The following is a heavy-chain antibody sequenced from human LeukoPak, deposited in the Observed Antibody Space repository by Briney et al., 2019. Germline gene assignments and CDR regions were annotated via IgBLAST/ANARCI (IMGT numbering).Heavy chain of an antibody. CDR2: ISSSGSTI. Sequence: GGSLRLSCAASGFTFSDYYMSWIRQAPGKGLEWVSYISSSGSTIYYADSVRGRFTISRDYAKNTLYLQMNSLRAEDTAVYYCARIAITTHYYYYYVDVWGKGTTVTVSS. V-gene: IGHV3-11*04. D-gene: IGHD3-22*01. CDR1: GFTFSDYY. CDR3: ARIAITTHYYYYYVDV. J-gene: IGHJ6*03.